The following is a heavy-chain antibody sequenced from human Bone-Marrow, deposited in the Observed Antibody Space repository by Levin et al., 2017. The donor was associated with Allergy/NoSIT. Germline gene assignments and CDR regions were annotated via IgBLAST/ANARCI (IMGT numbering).Heavy chain of an antibody. V-gene: IGHV4-61*03. CDR1: GGSVSSPNDY. CDR3: ARDRGDFWSGYYTGKRGGVDV. Sequence: PSETLSLTCTVSGGSVSSPNDYWSWIRQPPGKGLEWIGYIDYSGNTNYGSSLKSRVTISVDTSKNHFSLQLRSVTAADTAVYYCARDRGDFWSGYYTGKRGGVDVWGQGTTVIVSS. D-gene: IGHD3-3*01. CDR2: IDYSGNT. J-gene: IGHJ6*02.